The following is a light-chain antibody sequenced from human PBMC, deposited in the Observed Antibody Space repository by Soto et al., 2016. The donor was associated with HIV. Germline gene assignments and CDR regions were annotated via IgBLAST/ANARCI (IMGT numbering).Light chain of an antibody. CDR3: QQYNSDLYT. CDR1: QSVGSW. V-gene: IGKV1-5*03. Sequence: DIRVTQFPSTLSASVGDRVTITCRASQSVGSWLAWYQQKSGEAPKLLIYKASTLESGVPSRFSGGGSGTQFTLTISSLQSDDLATYYCQQYNSDLYTFGRGPSWRS. CDR2: KAS. J-gene: IGKJ2*01.